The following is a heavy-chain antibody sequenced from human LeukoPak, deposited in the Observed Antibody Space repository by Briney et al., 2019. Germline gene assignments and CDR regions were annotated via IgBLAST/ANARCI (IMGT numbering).Heavy chain of an antibody. CDR3: ASTVITANYYFDY. CDR2: INHSGST. J-gene: IGHJ4*02. V-gene: IGHV4-34*01. CDR1: GGSFSGYY. D-gene: IGHD4-17*01. Sequence: SETLSLTCAVYGGSFSGYYWSWIRQPPGKGLEWIGEINHSGSTSFNPSLKSRVTISVDTPKNQFSLKLSSVTAADTAVYYCASTVITANYYFDYWGQGTLVTVSS.